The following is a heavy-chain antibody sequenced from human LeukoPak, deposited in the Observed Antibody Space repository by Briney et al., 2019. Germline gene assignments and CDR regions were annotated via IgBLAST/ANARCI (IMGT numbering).Heavy chain of an antibody. J-gene: IGHJ6*02. CDR3: AGGNWYYYYYGMDV. CDR1: GYTFTSYG. CDR2: ISAYNGNT. V-gene: IGHV1-18*01. Sequence: GASVKVSCKASGYTFTSYGISWVRQAPGQGLEWMGWISAYNGNTNYAQKLQGRVTMTTDTSTSTAYMELRSLRSDDTAVYYCAGGNWYYYYYGMDVWGHGTTVIVSS.